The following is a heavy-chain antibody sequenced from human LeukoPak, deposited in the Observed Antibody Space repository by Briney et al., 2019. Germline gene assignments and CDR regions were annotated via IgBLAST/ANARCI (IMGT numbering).Heavy chain of an antibody. D-gene: IGHD6-19*01. CDR2: ISGSGGST. CDR1: GFTFSSDA. J-gene: IGHJ5*02. V-gene: IGHV3-23*01. CDR3: AKDRSPMGQWPVVDP. Sequence: EGSLRLSCAASGFTFSSDAMSWVRQAPGKGLEWVSAISGSGGSTYYADSVKGRFTISRDNSKNTLYLQMNSLRAEDTAVYYCAKDRSPMGQWPVVDPWGQGTLVTVSS.